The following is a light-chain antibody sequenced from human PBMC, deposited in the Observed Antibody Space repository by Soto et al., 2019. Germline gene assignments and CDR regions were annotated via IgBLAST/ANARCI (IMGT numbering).Light chain of an antibody. Sequence: EIVLTQSPGTLSLSPGERATLSCRASQSVSGSYLAWYQQKPGQAPRLLIYGASSRATGIPDRFSGSGSGTDFTLTISRLEAEDFAVYYCQQYGSSLPWTFGQGTKVEIK. J-gene: IGKJ1*01. CDR1: QSVSGSY. V-gene: IGKV3-20*01. CDR2: GAS. CDR3: QQYGSSLPWT.